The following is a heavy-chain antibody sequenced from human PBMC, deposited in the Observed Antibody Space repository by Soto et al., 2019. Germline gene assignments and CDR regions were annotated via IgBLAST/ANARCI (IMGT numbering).Heavy chain of an antibody. CDR3: ARIPYSRASFDY. Sequence: SETLSLTCTVSGVSISSVSISVNYWSWIRQSPGKGLEWIGSVHYSGSTSYHPSLKSRVTISVDTSKNQFSLRLRSVAAADTAVYYCARIPYSRASFDYWGQGNLVTVSS. D-gene: IGHD6-13*01. J-gene: IGHJ4*02. V-gene: IGHV4-61*08. CDR2: VHYSGST. CDR1: GVSISSVSISVNY.